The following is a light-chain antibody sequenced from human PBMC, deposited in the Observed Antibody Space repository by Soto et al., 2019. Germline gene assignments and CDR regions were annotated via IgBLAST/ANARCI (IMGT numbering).Light chain of an antibody. CDR2: YDD. CDR1: TSNIGKNA. V-gene: IGLV1-36*01. Sequence: QAVVTQPPSVSEAPRQRASISCSGSTSNIGKNAVNWYQQLPGKAPRLLIYYDDLLPSGISDRFSASKSGASASLAISGLQSEDEADYYCAAWDDSLNGVVFGGGTKLTVL. J-gene: IGLJ2*01. CDR3: AAWDDSLNGVV.